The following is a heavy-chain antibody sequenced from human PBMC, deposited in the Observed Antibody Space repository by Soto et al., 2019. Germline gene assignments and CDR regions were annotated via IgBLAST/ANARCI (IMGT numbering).Heavy chain of an antibody. CDR3: ATLQEAGYSGYDFDY. V-gene: IGHV3-23*01. CDR1: GFTFSSYA. CDR2: ISGSGGNT. J-gene: IGHJ4*02. Sequence: PGGSLRLSCAASGFTFSSYAMSWVRQAPGKGLEWVSAISGSGGNTYYADSVKGRFTISRDNSKNTLYLQMNSLRAEDTAVYYCATLQEAGYSGYDFDYWGQGTLVTVSS. D-gene: IGHD5-12*01.